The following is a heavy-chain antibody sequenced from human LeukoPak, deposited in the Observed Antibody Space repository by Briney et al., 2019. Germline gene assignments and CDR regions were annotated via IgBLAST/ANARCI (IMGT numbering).Heavy chain of an antibody. Sequence: PGTSLRLSCATSGFTFRSHAMHWVRQSPGKGLEWVAQIWYDGSNKYYADSVKGRFSVSRDNSKNTLYLQMNSLRAEDTAVYYCARDPYGVGRFDYWGQGTLVTVSS. J-gene: IGHJ4*02. V-gene: IGHV3-33*01. D-gene: IGHD3-10*01. CDR3: ARDPYGVGRFDY. CDR2: IWYDGSNK. CDR1: GFTFRSHA.